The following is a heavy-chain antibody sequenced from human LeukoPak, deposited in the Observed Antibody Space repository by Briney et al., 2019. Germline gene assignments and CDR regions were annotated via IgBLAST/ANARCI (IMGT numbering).Heavy chain of an antibody. V-gene: IGHV3-23*01. J-gene: IGHJ4*02. D-gene: IGHD6-19*01. Sequence: GGSLRLSCAVSGFTFSSYAMTWVRQAPGKGLEWVSAISGTGANTYYADSVKGRFTTSRDNPRSTLYLQMNSLSNEDTAGYYCAYADNNGWYYFDYWGQGTLVTVSS. CDR1: GFTFSSYA. CDR2: ISGTGANT. CDR3: AYADNNGWYYFDY.